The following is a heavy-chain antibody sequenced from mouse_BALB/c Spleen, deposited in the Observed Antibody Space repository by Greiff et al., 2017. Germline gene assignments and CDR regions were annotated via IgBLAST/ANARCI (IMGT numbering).Heavy chain of an antibody. CDR1: GYAFTNYL. Sequence: QVQLQQSGAELVRPGTSVKVSCKASGYAFTNYLIEWVKQRPGQGLEWIGVINPGSGGTNYNEKFKGKATLTADKSSSTAYMQLSSLTSDDSAVYFCAREPDAAWFAYWGQGTLVTVSA. V-gene: IGHV1-54*01. J-gene: IGHJ3*01. CDR3: AREPDAAWFAY. CDR2: INPGSGGT.